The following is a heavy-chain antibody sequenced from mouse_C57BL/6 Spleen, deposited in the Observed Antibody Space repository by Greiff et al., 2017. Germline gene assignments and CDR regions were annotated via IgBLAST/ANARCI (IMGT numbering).Heavy chain of an antibody. Sequence: QVQLQQSGAELVRPGTSVKVSCKASGYAFTNYLIEWVKQRPGQGLEWIGVINPGSGGTNYNEKFKGKATLTADKSSSTAYMQLSSLTSEDSAVYFCARTRDGSKDYWGQGTLVTVSA. CDR1: GYAFTNYL. CDR2: INPGSGGT. J-gene: IGHJ3*01. V-gene: IGHV1-54*01. D-gene: IGHD2-3*01. CDR3: ARTRDGSKDY.